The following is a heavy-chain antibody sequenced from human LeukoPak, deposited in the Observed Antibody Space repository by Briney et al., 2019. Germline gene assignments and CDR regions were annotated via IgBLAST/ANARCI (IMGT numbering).Heavy chain of an antibody. Sequence: PGGSLRLSCAASGFSFGVAWMSWVRQAPGKGLEWLGRIKSKTSGGTVDYAAPVKGGFTISRDESENTVYLQMNSLKTEDTAVYYCAADISEAGEGGIDYWGQGALVTVSS. J-gene: IGHJ4*02. CDR2: IKSKTSGGTV. CDR3: AADISEAGEGGIDY. D-gene: IGHD3-16*01. V-gene: IGHV3-15*01. CDR1: GFSFGVAW.